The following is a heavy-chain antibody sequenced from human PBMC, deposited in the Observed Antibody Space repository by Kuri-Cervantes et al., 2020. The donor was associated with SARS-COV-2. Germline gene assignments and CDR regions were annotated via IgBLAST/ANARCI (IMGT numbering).Heavy chain of an antibody. CDR1: RFTFSNAW. CDR3: TRDRDSVVVVPGWFDY. D-gene: IGHD2-2*01. Sequence: GGSLRLSCAASRFTFSNAWMSWVRQAPGKGLEWVGRIKSKTDGGTTDYAAPVKGRFTISRDDSKNTLYLQMNSLKTEDTAVYYCTRDRDSVVVVPGWFDYWGQGTLVTVSS. CDR2: IKSKTDGGTT. J-gene: IGHJ4*02. V-gene: IGHV3-15*01.